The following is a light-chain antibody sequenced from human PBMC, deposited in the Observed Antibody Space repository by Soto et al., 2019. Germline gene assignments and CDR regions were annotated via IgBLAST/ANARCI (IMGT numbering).Light chain of an antibody. V-gene: IGKV1D-13*01. J-gene: IGKJ4*01. CDR3: QQFRNYPLT. CDR1: QGFGSA. CDR2: DDS. Sequence: AIQLTQSPSSLSASVGDRVTITCRASQGFGSALAWYQQKPGKPPKLLIYDDSNLESGVPSRFSGSESGTDFTIAISSLPPEDFATYYCQQFRNYPLTFGGGTKVEIK.